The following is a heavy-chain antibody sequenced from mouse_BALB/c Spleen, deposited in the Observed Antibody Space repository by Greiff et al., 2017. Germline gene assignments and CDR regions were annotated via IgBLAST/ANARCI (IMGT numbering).Heavy chain of an antibody. J-gene: IGHJ4*01. Sequence: VQLQQPGAELVRPAVSVTLSCKVSGYTFTSYCMHWIKQRPEQGLERIGEINPSNGGTNNNEKFKSKATLTVDKSYSTAYMHVSSRTSEESAVYYCARRGGLRAMDDWGEGTSVTVSS. CDR1: GYTFTSYC. D-gene: IGHD2-4*01. V-gene: IGHV1S81*02. CDR3: ARRGGLRAMDD. CDR2: INPSNGGT.